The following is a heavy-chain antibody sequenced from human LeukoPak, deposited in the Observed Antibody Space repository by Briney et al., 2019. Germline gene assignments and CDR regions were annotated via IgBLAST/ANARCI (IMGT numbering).Heavy chain of an antibody. Sequence: GGSLRLSCAASGFTFSSYWMSWVRQAPGKGLEWVANIKQDGSEKYYVDSVKGRFTISRDNAKNSLYLQMNSLRAEDTAVYYCARLTTNVELLFDYWGQGTLVTVSS. V-gene: IGHV3-7*01. D-gene: IGHD1-14*01. J-gene: IGHJ4*02. CDR1: GFTFSSYW. CDR2: IKQDGSEK. CDR3: ARLTTNVELLFDY.